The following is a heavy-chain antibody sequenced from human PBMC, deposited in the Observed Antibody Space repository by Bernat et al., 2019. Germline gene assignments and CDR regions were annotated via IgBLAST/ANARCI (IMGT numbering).Heavy chain of an antibody. Sequence: QVQLQQWGAGLLKPSETLSLTCAVYGGSFSGYYWSWIRQPPGTGLEWIGEINHIGSTNYNPSLKSRVTISVDTSKNQFSLKLSSVTAADTGVYYCARGDHGTITGTTGFDPWGQGTLVTVSS. CDR3: ARGDHGTITGTTGFDP. CDR2: INHIGST. J-gene: IGHJ5*02. D-gene: IGHD1-20*01. CDR1: GGSFSGYY. V-gene: IGHV4-34*01.